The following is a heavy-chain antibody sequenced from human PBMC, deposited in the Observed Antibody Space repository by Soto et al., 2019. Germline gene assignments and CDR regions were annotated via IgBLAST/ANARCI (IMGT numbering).Heavy chain of an antibody. Sequence: GGSLRLSCAASGFTFSSYAMSWVRQAPGKGLEWVSAISGSGGSTYYADSVKGRFTISRDNSKNTLYLQMNSLRAEDTAVYYCASPQNGWGSAYYYYGMDVWGKGTTVTVPS. J-gene: IGHJ6*04. CDR3: ASPQNGWGSAYYYYGMDV. V-gene: IGHV3-23*01. CDR1: GFTFSSYA. D-gene: IGHD3-10*01. CDR2: ISGSGGST.